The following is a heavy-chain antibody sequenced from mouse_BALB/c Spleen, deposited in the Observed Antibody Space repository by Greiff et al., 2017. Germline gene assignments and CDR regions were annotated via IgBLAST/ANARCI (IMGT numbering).Heavy chain of an antibody. D-gene: IGHD2-3*01. J-gene: IGHJ4*01. Sequence: EVQLVESGGGLVQPGGSLRLSCATSGFTFTDYYMSWVRQPPGKALEWLGFIRNKANGYTTEYSASVKGRFTISRDNSQSILYLQMNTLRAEDSATYYCARGGYYDGYAMDYWGQGTSVTVSS. CDR3: ARGGYYDGYAMDY. CDR2: IRNKANGYTT. V-gene: IGHV7-3*02. CDR1: GFTFTDYY.